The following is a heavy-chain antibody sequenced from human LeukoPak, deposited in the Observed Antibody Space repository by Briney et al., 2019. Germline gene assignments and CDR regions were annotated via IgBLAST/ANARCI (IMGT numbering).Heavy chain of an antibody. CDR3: ARVWRRSRAFDI. D-gene: IGHD1-1*01. V-gene: IGHV4-4*07. CDR2: IYTSGST. CDR1: GRSISSYY. Sequence: SETLSLTCTVSGRSISSYYWSWLRQPAGKGLEWIGRIYTSGSTNYNPPLKSRVTMSVDTSKNQFSLKLSSVTAADTAVYYCARVWRRSRAFDIWGQGTMVTVSS. J-gene: IGHJ3*02.